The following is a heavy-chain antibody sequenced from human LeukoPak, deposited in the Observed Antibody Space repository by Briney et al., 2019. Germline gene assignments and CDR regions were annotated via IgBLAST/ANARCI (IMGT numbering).Heavy chain of an antibody. J-gene: IGHJ4*02. CDR3: ARHCYSGYDCYFDY. D-gene: IGHD5-12*01. Sequence: PSETLSLTCTVSGGSISSYYWSWIRQPPGKGLEWIGYIYYSGSTNYNPSLKSRVTISVDTSKNQFSLKLSSVTAADTAVYYCARHCYSGYDCYFDYWGQGTLVTVSS. CDR2: IYYSGST. CDR1: GGSISSYY. V-gene: IGHV4-59*08.